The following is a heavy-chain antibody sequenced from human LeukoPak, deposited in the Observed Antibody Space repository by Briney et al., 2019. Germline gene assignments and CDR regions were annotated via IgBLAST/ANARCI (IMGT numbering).Heavy chain of an antibody. D-gene: IGHD3-10*01. CDR2: MNPNSGNT. CDR1: GYTFTSYD. Sequence: ASVKVSCKASGYTFTSYDINWVRQATGQGLEWMACMNPNSGNTGYAQKFQGRVTITRNTSISTAYMELSSLRSEDTAVYYCARAENFMVRGVIRYWGQGTLVTVSS. V-gene: IGHV1-8*03. J-gene: IGHJ4*02. CDR3: ARAENFMVRGVIRY.